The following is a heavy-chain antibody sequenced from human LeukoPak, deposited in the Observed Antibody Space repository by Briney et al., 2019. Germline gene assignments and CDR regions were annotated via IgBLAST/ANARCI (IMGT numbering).Heavy chain of an antibody. CDR3: ATDRDGYRKNWYRFHY. CDR2: IKHDGTET. J-gene: IGHJ4*02. D-gene: IGHD5-24*01. CDR1: EFIFRNYW. Sequence: GGSLRLSCAASEFIFRNYWMIWVRQAPGKGLEWVANIKHDGTETNYVDSVKGRFTISRDNAKKSLYLQMNSLRAEDSAVYYCATDRDGYRKNWYRFHYWGQGTRVAVSS. V-gene: IGHV3-7*04.